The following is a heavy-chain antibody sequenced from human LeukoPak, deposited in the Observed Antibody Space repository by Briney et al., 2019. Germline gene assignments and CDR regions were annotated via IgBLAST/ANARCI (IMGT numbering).Heavy chain of an antibody. CDR3: ARESASGYFDY. J-gene: IGHJ4*02. V-gene: IGHV4-59*01. CDR2: IYYSGST. Sequence: SETLSLTCTVSGGSISSYYWSWIRQPPGKGLEWIGYIYYSGSTNYNPFLKSRVTISVDTSKNQFSLKLSSVTAADTAVYYCARESASGYFDYWGQGTLVTVSS. D-gene: IGHD3-10*01. CDR1: GGSISSYY.